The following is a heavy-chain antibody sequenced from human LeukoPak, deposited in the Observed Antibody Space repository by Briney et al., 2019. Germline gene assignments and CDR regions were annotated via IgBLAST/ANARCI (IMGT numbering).Heavy chain of an antibody. CDR1: GYTFTGYY. V-gene: IGHV1-8*02. Sequence: ASVKVSCKASGYTFTGYYMHWVRQAPGQGLEWMGWINPNSGNTGYAQKFQGRVTMTRNTSISTAYMELSSLRSEDTAVYYCARGWRRDKVGAFFDYWGQGTLVTVSS. D-gene: IGHD1-26*01. J-gene: IGHJ4*02. CDR2: INPNSGNT. CDR3: ARGWRRDKVGAFFDY.